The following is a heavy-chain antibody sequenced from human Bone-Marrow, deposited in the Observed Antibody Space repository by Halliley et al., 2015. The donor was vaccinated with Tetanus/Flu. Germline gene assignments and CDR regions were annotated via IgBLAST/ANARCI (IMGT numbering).Heavy chain of an antibody. V-gene: IGHV5-51*01. Sequence: GLIYPADPHTRYSPSFQAQVHISADKSISPTYLQWSSLKASDTAMYYCARGHGSGWDYGMDVWGQGTTVTVSS. CDR2: IYPADPHT. CDR3: ARGHGSGWDYGMDV. J-gene: IGHJ6*02. D-gene: IGHD6-19*01.